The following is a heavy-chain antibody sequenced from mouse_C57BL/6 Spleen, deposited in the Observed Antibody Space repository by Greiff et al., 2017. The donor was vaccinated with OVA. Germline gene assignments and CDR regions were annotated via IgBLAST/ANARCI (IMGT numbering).Heavy chain of an antibody. V-gene: IGHV1-54*01. CDR2: INPGSGGT. CDR1: GYAFTNYL. J-gene: IGHJ1*03. D-gene: IGHD2-4*01. Sequence: QVQLQQSGAELVRPGTSVKVSCKASGYAFTNYLIEWVKQRPGQGLEWIGVINPGSGGTNYNEKFKGKATLTADKSSSTAYMQLSSLTSEDSAVYFCARSYIYYDYDGYFDGWGTGTTVTVSS. CDR3: ARSYIYYDYDGYFDG.